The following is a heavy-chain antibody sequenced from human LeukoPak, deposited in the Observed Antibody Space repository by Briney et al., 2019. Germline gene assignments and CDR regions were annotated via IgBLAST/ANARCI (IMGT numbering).Heavy chain of an antibody. CDR3: ARGGDDRSGTFDY. CDR1: GFTLSSNW. V-gene: IGHV3-74*01. J-gene: IGHJ4*02. D-gene: IGHD3-22*01. CDR2: IDDVGSGA. Sequence: GGSLRLSCAVSGFTLSSNWMHWVRQVPGKGLVWVSRIDDVGSGASYADSVKGRFTISRDDAKNTVYLQMNSLRAEDTAVYYCARGGDDRSGTFDYWGQGTLVTVSS.